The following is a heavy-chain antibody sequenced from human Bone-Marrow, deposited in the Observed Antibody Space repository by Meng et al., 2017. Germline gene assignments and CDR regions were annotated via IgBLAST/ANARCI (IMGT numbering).Heavy chain of an antibody. Sequence: GGSLRLSCAASGFTFSSSSMSWVRQAPGKGLEWVSSISSTSGVIYYADSVKGRFTISRDNAKNSLYLQMNSLRAEDTAVYYCAVKGDHSNWNWGQGALVTVSS. V-gene: IGHV3-21*01. D-gene: IGHD1-1*01. CDR2: ISSTSGVI. CDR3: AVKGDHSNWN. J-gene: IGHJ4*02. CDR1: GFTFSSSS.